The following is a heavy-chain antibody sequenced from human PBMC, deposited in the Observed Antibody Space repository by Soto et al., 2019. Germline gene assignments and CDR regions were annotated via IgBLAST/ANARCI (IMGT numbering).Heavy chain of an antibody. CDR3: ARGPLGSGYYYWYFDL. D-gene: IGHD3-22*01. CDR1: GASISSYY. J-gene: IGHJ2*01. V-gene: IGHV4-59*01. Sequence: QVQLQESGPGLMKPSETLSLTCTVSGASISSYYWSWIRQPPGKGLEWIGYIYYSGSTNYNPSLTRRVTISEDTSKNQFSLKLSSVTAADTAVYYCARGPLGSGYYYWYFDLWGRGILVTVSS. CDR2: IYYSGST.